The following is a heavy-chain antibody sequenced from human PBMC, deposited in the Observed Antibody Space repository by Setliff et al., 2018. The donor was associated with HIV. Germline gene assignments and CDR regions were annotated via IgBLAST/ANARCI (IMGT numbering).Heavy chain of an antibody. CDR2: IKSKTDDGTT. CDR1: GFTFSNAW. Sequence: GGSLRLSCAASGFTFSNAWMNWVRQAPGKGLEWVGRIKSKTDDGTTDYAAPVKGRFTISRDDSKNTLYLQMNSLKTEDTAVYYCAGESSIAVAEYFQHWGQGTLVTVS. CDR3: AGESSIAVAEYFQH. D-gene: IGHD6-19*01. J-gene: IGHJ1*01. V-gene: IGHV3-15*01.